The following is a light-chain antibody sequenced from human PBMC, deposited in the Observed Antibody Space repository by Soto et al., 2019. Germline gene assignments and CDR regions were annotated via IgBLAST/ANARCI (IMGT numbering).Light chain of an antibody. CDR3: CSYASTSPYV. V-gene: IGLV2-14*01. J-gene: IGLJ1*01. Sequence: QSALTQPASVSGSPGQSITISCTGTSSDVGGYNYVSWYQQHPGKAPKLLIYGASKRPSGVSNRFSGSKSGNTASLTISGLQAEDEADYYCCSYASTSPYVFGTGTKVTVL. CDR2: GAS. CDR1: SSDVGGYNY.